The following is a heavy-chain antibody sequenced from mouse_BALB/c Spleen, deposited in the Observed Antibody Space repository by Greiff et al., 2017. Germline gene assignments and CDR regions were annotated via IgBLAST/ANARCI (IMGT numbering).Heavy chain of an antibody. CDR3: ARSGATVVADY. CDR1: GYAFSSYW. Sequence: QVHVKQSGAELVRPGSSVKISCKASGYAFSSYWMNWVKQRPGQGLEWIGQIYPGDGDTNYNGKFKGKATLTADKSSSTAYMQLSSLTSEDSAVYFCARSGATVVADYWGQGTTLTVSS. V-gene: IGHV1-80*01. J-gene: IGHJ2*01. D-gene: IGHD1-1*01. CDR2: IYPGDGDT.